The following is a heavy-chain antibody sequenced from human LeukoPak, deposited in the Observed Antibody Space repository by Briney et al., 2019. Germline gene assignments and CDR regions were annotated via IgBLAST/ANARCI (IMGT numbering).Heavy chain of an antibody. CDR3: AKDHRYCSSASCTDFDY. CDR1: GYTFTSYY. V-gene: IGHV3-30*18. D-gene: IGHD2-2*01. J-gene: IGHJ4*02. Sequence: SCKASGYTFTSYYMHWVRQAPGKGLEWVAVSSYDESNKYYADSVKGRFTISRDNSKNTLYLQMSSLRAEDTAVYYCAKDHRYCSSASCTDFDYWGQGTLVTVSS. CDR2: SSYDESNK.